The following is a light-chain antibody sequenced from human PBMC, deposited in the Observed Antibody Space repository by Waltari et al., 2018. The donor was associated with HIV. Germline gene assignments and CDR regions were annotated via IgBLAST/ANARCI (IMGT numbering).Light chain of an antibody. CDR3: LQYGSLPYS. V-gene: IGKV3-20*01. CDR1: QSVPRTF. J-gene: IGKJ2*03. CDR2: GAF. Sequence: DIVLTQSPGTLSLSPGDRATLTCRASQSVPRTFLAWYQQKRGQAPRLLIYGAFSRASGIPDRFRGGGSGADFTLTISRLEPEDFAVYYCLQYGSLPYSFGQGTKLEIK.